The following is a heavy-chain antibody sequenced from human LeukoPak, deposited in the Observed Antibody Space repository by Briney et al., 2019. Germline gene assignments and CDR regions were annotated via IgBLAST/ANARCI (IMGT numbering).Heavy chain of an antibody. CDR1: GFTFSSYS. CDR3: AELGITMIGGV. J-gene: IGHJ6*04. CDR2: ISCCGSNI. V-gene: IGHV3-48*04. D-gene: IGHD3-10*02. Sequence: PGGPLSLSCAASGFTFSSYSKIWVRHAPGGGREWVSYISCCGSNIYYADSVKGRLTISRDNAKNSLYLQMNIVTAQDTAVYYCAELGITMIGGVWGKGTTVTISS.